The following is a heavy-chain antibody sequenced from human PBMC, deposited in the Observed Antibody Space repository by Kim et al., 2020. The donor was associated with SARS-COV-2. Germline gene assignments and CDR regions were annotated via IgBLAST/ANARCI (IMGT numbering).Heavy chain of an antibody. J-gene: IGHJ4*02. CDR2: A. D-gene: IGHD1-7*01. Sequence: ANYAQQCQGRVTITADKSTSTAYMELSSLRSEDTAVYYCARVDWNYVFDYWGQGTLVTVSS. CDR3: ARVDWNYVFDY. V-gene: IGHV1-69*04.